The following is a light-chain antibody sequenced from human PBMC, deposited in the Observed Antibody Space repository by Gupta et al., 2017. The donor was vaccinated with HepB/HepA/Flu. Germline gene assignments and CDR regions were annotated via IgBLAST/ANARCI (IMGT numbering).Light chain of an antibody. CDR3: QEVKSYPA. J-gene: IGKJ4*01. V-gene: IGKV1-9*01. Sequence: DIQLTQSPSFLSASVGDRVTITCRASQDISNYLAWWQQKAGKAPKLMIYAASTLQSGVPSRFSGSGSGTEFTLTISSLQPEDVATYYCQEVKSYPAFGGGTKVEI. CDR1: QDISNY. CDR2: AAS.